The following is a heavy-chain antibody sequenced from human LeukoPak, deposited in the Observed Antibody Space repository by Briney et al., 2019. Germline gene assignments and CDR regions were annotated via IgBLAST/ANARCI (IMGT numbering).Heavy chain of an antibody. J-gene: IGHJ4*02. Sequence: GGSLRLSCAASGFTFSSYAMSWVRQAPGKGLEWVSGISGSDGSTNYADSVKGRFTISRGNSKNTLYLQMNSLRAEDTAVYYCAKSGSTVIVFNIVYYFDYWGQGTLVTVSS. CDR2: ISGSDGST. D-gene: IGHD4-11*01. CDR3: AKSGSTVIVFNIVYYFDY. CDR1: GFTFSSYA. V-gene: IGHV3-23*01.